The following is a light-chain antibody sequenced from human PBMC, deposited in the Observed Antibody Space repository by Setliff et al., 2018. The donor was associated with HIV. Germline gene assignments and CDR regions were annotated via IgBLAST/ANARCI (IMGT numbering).Light chain of an antibody. CDR1: SSDVGGYNY. Sequence: QSALTQPRSVSGSPGQSVTISCTGTSSDVGGYNYVSWYQQHPGKAPKIMIYDVSKRPSGVPDRFSGSKSGNTASLTIPGLQAEDEADYYCCSYAGSYTWEVFGTGTKVTVL. J-gene: IGLJ1*01. CDR2: DVS. V-gene: IGLV2-11*01. CDR3: CSYAGSYTWEV.